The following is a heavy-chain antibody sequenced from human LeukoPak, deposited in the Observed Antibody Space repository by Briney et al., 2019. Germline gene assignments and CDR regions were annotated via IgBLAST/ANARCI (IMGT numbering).Heavy chain of an antibody. CDR2: IYPGDSDT. CDR3: ARPSKGDYAAFDI. CDR1: GYSFTSYW. D-gene: IGHD4-17*01. J-gene: IGHJ3*02. Sequence: GESLKISCKGSGYSFTSYWISWVRQMPGKGLEWMGIIYPGDSDTRYSPSFQGQVTISADKSISTAYLQWSSLKASDTAMYYCARPSKGDYAAFDIWGQGTMVTVSS. V-gene: IGHV5-51*01.